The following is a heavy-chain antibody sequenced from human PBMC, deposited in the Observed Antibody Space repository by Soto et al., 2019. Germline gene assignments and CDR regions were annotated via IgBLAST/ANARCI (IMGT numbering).Heavy chain of an antibody. CDR3: ARGFDDSGIVVVQAANAWYYGMDV. J-gene: IGHJ6*02. V-gene: IGHV1-69*01. D-gene: IGHD2-2*01. CDR2: IIPLSATT. CDR1: GGTLSNNA. Sequence: QVQLVQSGTEVKKPGSSVKVSCKASGGTLSNNAISWVRQAPGQGLEWMGGIIPLSATTNYAQKFQGRVTITADRSTSTAYRELTSLTSGDTAVYYWARGFDDSGIVVVQAANAWYYGMDVWGQGTTVTVSS.